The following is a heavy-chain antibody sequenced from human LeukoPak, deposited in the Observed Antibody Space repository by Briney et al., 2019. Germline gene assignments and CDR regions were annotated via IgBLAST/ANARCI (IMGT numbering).Heavy chain of an antibody. V-gene: IGHV4-59*01. Sequence: PSETLSLTCTVSGGSISPYYWSWIRQPPGKGLEWLGYIYYSGNTEYKPSLKSRVAMSVDTSKNQFSLRLSSVTAADTAVCYCARSTGSTVFIDYWGQGTLVTVSS. CDR1: GGSISPYY. J-gene: IGHJ4*02. D-gene: IGHD2-8*02. CDR3: ARSTGSTVFIDY. CDR2: IYYSGNT.